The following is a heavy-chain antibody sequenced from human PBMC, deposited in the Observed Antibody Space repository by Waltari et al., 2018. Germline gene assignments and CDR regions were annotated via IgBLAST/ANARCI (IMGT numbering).Heavy chain of an antibody. CDR1: GFTFSSER. J-gene: IGHJ5*02. CDR3: ASGYCSSTSCYYDWFDP. Sequence: EVQLVESGGGLVQPGGSLRLACAASGFTFSSERMNWVRQAPGKGLGWVSYISSSNSNIYYTDSVKCRFTCSRDNAKNSLYLQRNSLRDEDTAVYYCASGYCSSTSCYYDWFDPWGQGTLVTVSS. V-gene: IGHV3-48*02. CDR2: ISSSNSNI. D-gene: IGHD2-2*03.